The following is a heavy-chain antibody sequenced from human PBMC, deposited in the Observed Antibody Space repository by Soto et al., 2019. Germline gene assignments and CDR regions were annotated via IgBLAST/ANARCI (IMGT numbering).Heavy chain of an antibody. D-gene: IGHD3-10*01. CDR3: AKDAGGDGEGVLGYYYYYMDV. CDR1: GFTFSSYG. Sequence: GGSLRLSCAASGFTFSSYGMHWVRQAPGKGLEWVAVISYDGSNKYYADSVKGRFTISRDNSKNTLYLQMNSLRAEDTAVYYCAKDAGGDGEGVLGYYYYYMDVWGKGTTVTVSS. CDR2: ISYDGSNK. J-gene: IGHJ6*03. V-gene: IGHV3-30*18.